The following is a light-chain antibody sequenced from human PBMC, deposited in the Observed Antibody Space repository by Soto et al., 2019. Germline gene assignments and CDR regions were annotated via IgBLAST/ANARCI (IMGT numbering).Light chain of an antibody. Sequence: DLQMTQSPSSLSASVGDRVTITCRASQSISSYLNWYQQKPGKAPKLLIYAASSLQSGVPSRFSGSASGTDFTLTISSLQPEDFATYYCQQSYSTPLYTFGQGTKLEIK. CDR2: AAS. CDR3: QQSYSTPLYT. CDR1: QSISSY. J-gene: IGKJ2*01. V-gene: IGKV1-39*01.